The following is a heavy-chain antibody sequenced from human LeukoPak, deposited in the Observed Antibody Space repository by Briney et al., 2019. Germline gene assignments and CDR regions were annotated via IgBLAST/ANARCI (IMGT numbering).Heavy chain of an antibody. Sequence: ASVKVSCKASGYTFTGYYMHWVRQAPGQGLEWMGRTNPNSGGTNYAQKFQGRVTMTRDTSISTAYMELSRLRSDDTAVYYCAREKERRNYYYYGMDVWGQGTTVTVSS. CDR3: AREKERRNYYYYGMDV. D-gene: IGHD1-1*01. J-gene: IGHJ6*02. CDR2: TNPNSGGT. V-gene: IGHV1-2*06. CDR1: GYTFTGYY.